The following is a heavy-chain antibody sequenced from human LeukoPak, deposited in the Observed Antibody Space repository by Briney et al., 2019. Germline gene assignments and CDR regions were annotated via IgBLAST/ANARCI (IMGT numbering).Heavy chain of an antibody. CDR2: IFPSDSDT. J-gene: IGHJ3*02. CDR1: GFSFTSYR. V-gene: IGHV5-51*01. Sequence: GESLKISCKGSGFSFTSYRIAWVRQMPGKGLEWMGIIFPSDSDTRYSPSFQGQVTISADKSISTAYLQWSSLKASDTAMYFCARMSAFDIWGQGTMVTVSS. CDR3: ARMSAFDI.